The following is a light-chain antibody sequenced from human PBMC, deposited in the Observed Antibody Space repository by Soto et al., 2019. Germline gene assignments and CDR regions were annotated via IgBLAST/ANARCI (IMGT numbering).Light chain of an antibody. V-gene: IGKV1-39*01. CDR2: STS. CDR1: QSISSY. J-gene: IGKJ1*01. Sequence: DIQMTQSPSSLSASVGDRVTITCRASQSISSYLNWYQQKPGKAPKLLISSTSSLQSGVPSRFSGSGSWTDFTLAISSLQPEDFATYYCQQSYTTPWTFGHGTKVEAK. CDR3: QQSYTTPWT.